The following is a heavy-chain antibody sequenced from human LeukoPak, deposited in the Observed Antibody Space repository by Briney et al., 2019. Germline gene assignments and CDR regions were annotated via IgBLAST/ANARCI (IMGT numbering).Heavy chain of an antibody. V-gene: IGHV1-69*13. D-gene: IGHD3-22*01. Sequence: SVKVSCKASGGTFSSYAISLVRQAPGQGLEWMGGIIPIFGTANYAQKFQGRVTITADESTSTAYMELSSLRSEDTAVYYCARLGRLLLSNDAFDIWGQGTMVTVSS. CDR3: ARLGRLLLSNDAFDI. CDR2: IIPIFGTA. CDR1: GGTFSSYA. J-gene: IGHJ3*02.